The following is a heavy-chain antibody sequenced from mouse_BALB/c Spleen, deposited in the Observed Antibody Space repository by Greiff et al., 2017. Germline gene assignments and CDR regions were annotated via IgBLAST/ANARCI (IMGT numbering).Heavy chain of an antibody. Sequence: EVQLVESGGGLVKPGGSLKLSCAASGFTFSSYAMSWVRQTPEKRLEWVASISSGGSTYYPDSVKGRFTISRDNARNILYLQMSSLRSEDTAMYYCAREGSTMITTVDYWGQGTSVTVSS. CDR2: ISSGGST. V-gene: IGHV5-6-5*01. J-gene: IGHJ4*01. CDR1: GFTFSSYA. D-gene: IGHD2-4*01. CDR3: AREGSTMITTVDY.